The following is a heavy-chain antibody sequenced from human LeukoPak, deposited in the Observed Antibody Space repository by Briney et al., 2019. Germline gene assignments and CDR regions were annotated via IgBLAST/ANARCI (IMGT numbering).Heavy chain of an antibody. J-gene: IGHJ3*02. CDR1: GFTVSSNY. CDR3: ARERPLYGSGSYEAFDI. V-gene: IGHV3-66*01. CDR2: IYSGGST. D-gene: IGHD3-10*01. Sequence: GGSLRLSCAASGFTVSSNYMSWVRQAPGKGLECVSVIYSGGSTYYADSVKGRFTISRDNSKNTLYLQMNSLRAEDTAVYYCARERPLYGSGSYEAFDIWGQGTMVTVSS.